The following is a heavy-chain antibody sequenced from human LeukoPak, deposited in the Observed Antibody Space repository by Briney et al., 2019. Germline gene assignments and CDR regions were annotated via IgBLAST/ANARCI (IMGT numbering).Heavy chain of an antibody. D-gene: IGHD3-9*01. J-gene: IGHJ4*02. Sequence: PGGSLRLSCAASGFTFSSYWMSWVRQAPGKGLEWVANIKQDGSEKYYVDSVKGRFTISRDNAKNSLYLQMNSLRAEDTAVYYCARQWGYYDILTGYSNSPWGQGTLVTVSS. CDR1: GFTFSSYW. CDR2: IKQDGSEK. CDR3: ARQWGYYDILTGYSNSP. V-gene: IGHV3-7*01.